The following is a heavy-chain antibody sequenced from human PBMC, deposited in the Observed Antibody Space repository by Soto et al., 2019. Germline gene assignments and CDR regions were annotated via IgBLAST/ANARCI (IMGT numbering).Heavy chain of an antibody. V-gene: IGHV3-30*03. Sequence: GGSLRLSCAASGFTFSSYGMHWVRQAPGKGLEWVAVISYDGSNKYYADSVKGRFTISRDNSKNTLYLQMNSLRAEDTAVYYCARSRNYDILTGPFDYWGQGTLATVSS. CDR2: ISYDGSNK. CDR3: ARSRNYDILTGPFDY. J-gene: IGHJ4*02. D-gene: IGHD3-9*01. CDR1: GFTFSSYG.